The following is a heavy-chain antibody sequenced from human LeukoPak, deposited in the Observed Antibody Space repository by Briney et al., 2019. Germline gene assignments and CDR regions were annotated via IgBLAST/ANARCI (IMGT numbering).Heavy chain of an antibody. D-gene: IGHD3-22*01. J-gene: IGHJ3*02. V-gene: IGHV3-11*06. CDR2: ISSSSSYI. CDR3: ARAHYYDSSGYYSNAFDI. CDR1: GFTFSDYY. Sequence: GGSLRLSCAASGFTFSDYYMTWIRQAPGKGLEWVSSISSSSSYIYYADSVKGRFTISRDNAKNSLYLQMNSLRAEDTAVYYCARAHYYDSSGYYSNAFDIWGQGTMVTVSS.